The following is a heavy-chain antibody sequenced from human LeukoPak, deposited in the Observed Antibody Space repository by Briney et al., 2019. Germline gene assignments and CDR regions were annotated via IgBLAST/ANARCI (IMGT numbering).Heavy chain of an antibody. J-gene: IGHJ4*02. CDR2: IYYNGSA. CDR3: ARHANSGSGYYDY. Sequence: KPSETQSLTCIVSNGSVSTIGGYWSWIGQPPGKGLGWSGYIYYNGSATYKSSLESRITISLDTSGNQFSLKLISVTAADTAVYYCARHANSGSGYYDYWGEGVLVTVPS. V-gene: IGHV4-61*08. D-gene: IGHD3-10*01. CDR1: NGSVSTIGGY.